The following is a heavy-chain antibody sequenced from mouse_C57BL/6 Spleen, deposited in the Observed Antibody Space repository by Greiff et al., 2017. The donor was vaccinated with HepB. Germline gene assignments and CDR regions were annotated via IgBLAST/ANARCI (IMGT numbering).Heavy chain of an antibody. CDR1: GFTFSDAW. CDR2: IRNKANNHAT. Sequence: EVKVEESGGGLVQPGGSMKLSCAASGFTFSDAWMDWVRQSPEKGLEWVAEIRNKANNHATYYAESVKGRFTISRDDYKSSVYLKMNSLRAEDTVIYFCTPAHYGSSYHVPFAYWGQGTLVTVSA. V-gene: IGHV6-6*01. D-gene: IGHD1-1*01. J-gene: IGHJ3*01. CDR3: TPAHYGSSYHVPFAY.